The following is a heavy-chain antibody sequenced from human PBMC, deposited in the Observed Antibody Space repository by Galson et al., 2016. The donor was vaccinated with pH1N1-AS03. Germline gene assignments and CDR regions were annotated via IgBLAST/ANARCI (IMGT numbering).Heavy chain of an antibody. J-gene: IGHJ3*01. CDR1: GFTFTTYW. Sequence: SLRLSCAASGFTFTTYWMHWVRQAPGGGLVWVSSINNEGTSTRGTDSVKGRFFISRDNAKNTVYLQMNSLRAEDTAVYYCARKESSGYFHGLVVWGRGTTVTVSP. V-gene: IGHV3-74*01. D-gene: IGHD3-22*01. CDR2: INNEGTST. CDR3: ARKESSGYFHGLVV.